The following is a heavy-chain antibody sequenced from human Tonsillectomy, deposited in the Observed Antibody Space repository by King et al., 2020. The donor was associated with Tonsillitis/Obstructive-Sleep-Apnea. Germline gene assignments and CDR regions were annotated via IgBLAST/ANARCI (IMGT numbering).Heavy chain of an antibody. CDR2: IYYSGST. V-gene: IGHV4-59*01. J-gene: IGHJ3*02. CDR1: GGSISSSY. CDR3: ARDASVDAFDI. Sequence: QLQESGPGLVKPSETLSLTCTVSGGSISSSYWSWIRQPPGKGLEWIGYIYYSGSTNYNPSLKSRLSISEDTSKNQFSLKLTSVTAADTAGYYCARDASVDAFDIWGQGKMVTVSS.